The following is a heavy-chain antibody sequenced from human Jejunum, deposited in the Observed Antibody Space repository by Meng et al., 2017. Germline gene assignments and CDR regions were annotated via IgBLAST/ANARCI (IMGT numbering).Heavy chain of an antibody. CDR3: AHRLAYSSNYNVGWFDP. Sequence: SGPTLAQPTQTFTLTCTFSGFPLSTGGVGVGWIRQPPGKALECLALIYWDDDKRYNPSLKNRLSITEDTSKNQVVLTRTNMDPVDTATYYCAHRLAYSSNYNVGWFDPWGQGTLVTVSS. CDR1: GFPLSTGGVG. V-gene: IGHV2-5*02. J-gene: IGHJ5*02. D-gene: IGHD6-13*01. CDR2: IYWDDDK.